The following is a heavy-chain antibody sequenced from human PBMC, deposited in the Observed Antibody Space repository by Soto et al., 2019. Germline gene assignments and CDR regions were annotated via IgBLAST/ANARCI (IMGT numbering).Heavy chain of an antibody. CDR2: IYYSGST. D-gene: IGHD3-10*01. J-gene: IGHJ5*02. Sequence: SETLSLTCPVSGGSISSYYLSWIRQPPGKGLEWIGYIYYSGSTNYDPSLKSRVTISVDTSKNQFSLKLSSVTAADTAVYYCARVFEYGSGSYYNDRWGQGTLVTVSS. V-gene: IGHV4-59*01. CDR1: GGSISSYY. CDR3: ARVFEYGSGSYYNDR.